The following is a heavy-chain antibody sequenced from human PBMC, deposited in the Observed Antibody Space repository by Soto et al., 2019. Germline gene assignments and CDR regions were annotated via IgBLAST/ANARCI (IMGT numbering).Heavy chain of an antibody. Sequence: QVQLQESGPGLVKPSQTLSLTCTVSGGSISSGDYYWSWIRQPPGKGLEWIGYIYYSGSTYYNPSLKSRVTRSADTSNNQFSLKLSSVTAADTAVYYCASGSPSDYSNYGWFDPWGQGTLVTVSS. D-gene: IGHD4-4*01. CDR2: IYYSGST. CDR1: GGSISSGDYY. CDR3: ASGSPSDYSNYGWFDP. J-gene: IGHJ5*02. V-gene: IGHV4-30-4*01.